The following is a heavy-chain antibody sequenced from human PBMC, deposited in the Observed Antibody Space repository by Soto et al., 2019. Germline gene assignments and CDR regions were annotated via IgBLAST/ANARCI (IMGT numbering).Heavy chain of an antibody. CDR3: AMPRVGATGPGEY. J-gene: IGHJ4*02. D-gene: IGHD1-26*01. CDR1: GGSFSSYA. V-gene: IGHV1-69*13. CDR2: IIPIFGTA. Sequence: GASVKVSCKASGGSFSSYAISWVRQAPGQGLEWMGGIIPIFGTADYAQKFQGRVTITADESTSTAYMELSSLRSEDTAVYYCAMPRVGATGPGEYWGQGTLVTVSS.